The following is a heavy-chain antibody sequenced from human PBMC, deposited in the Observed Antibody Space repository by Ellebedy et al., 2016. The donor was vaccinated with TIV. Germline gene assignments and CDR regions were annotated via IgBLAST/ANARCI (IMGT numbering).Heavy chain of an antibody. CDR3: ARTYSSSSLSWFDP. V-gene: IGHV5-10-1*01. J-gene: IGHJ5*02. CDR2: IDPSDSYT. D-gene: IGHD6-6*01. Sequence: ASVKVSCKGSGYSFTSYWISWVRQMPGKGLEWMGRIDPSDSYTNYSPSFQGHVTISADKSISTAYLQWSSLKASDTAIYYCARTYSSSSLSWFDPWGQGTLVTVSS. CDR1: GYSFTSYW.